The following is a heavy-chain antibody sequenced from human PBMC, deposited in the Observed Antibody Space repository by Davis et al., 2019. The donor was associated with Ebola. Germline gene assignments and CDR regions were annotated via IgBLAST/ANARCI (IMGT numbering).Heavy chain of an antibody. CDR1: GYTFTSYA. J-gene: IGHJ4*02. V-gene: IGHV1-46*01. CDR2: INPSGGST. CDR3: AREEHGRFLEWYYVY. D-gene: IGHD3-3*01. Sequence: ASVKVSCKASGYTFTSYAMHWVRQAPGQGLEWMGIINPSGGSTSYAQKFQGRVTMTRDTSTSTVYMELSSLRSEDTAVYYCAREEHGRFLEWYYVYWGQGTLVTVSS.